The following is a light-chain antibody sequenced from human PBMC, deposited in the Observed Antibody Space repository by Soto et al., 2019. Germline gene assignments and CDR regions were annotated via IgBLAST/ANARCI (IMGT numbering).Light chain of an antibody. Sequence: EIVMTQSPATLSVSPGERATLSCRASQSVSSNLAWYQQKPGQAPRLLIYGASTRATGIPARFSGSGSGTEFTLTISSLQSEDFAVYYCQQYNNWPLYTFGQGTKVDMK. V-gene: IGKV3-15*01. CDR1: QSVSSN. J-gene: IGKJ2*01. CDR2: GAS. CDR3: QQYNNWPLYT.